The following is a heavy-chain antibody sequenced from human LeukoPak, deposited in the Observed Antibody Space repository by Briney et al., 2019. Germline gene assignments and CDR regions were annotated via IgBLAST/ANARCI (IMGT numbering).Heavy chain of an antibody. V-gene: IGHV3-30*02. CDR3: AKDGVFTVRGVTYYFDY. CDR1: GFTFSSYG. D-gene: IGHD3-10*01. Sequence: PGGSLRLSCVASGFTFSSYGMHWVRQAPGKGLEWVAFIRYDGSNKYYADSVKGRFTISRDNSKNTLYLQMNSLRAEDTAVYYCAKDGVFTVRGVTYYFDYWGQGTLVTVSS. CDR2: IRYDGSNK. J-gene: IGHJ4*02.